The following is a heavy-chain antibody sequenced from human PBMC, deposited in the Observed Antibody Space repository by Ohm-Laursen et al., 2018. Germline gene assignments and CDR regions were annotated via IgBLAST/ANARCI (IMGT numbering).Heavy chain of an antibody. V-gene: IGHV3-33*08. CDR1: GFTFSSYG. J-gene: IGHJ6*02. CDR3: ARDRRDYNERFYYGMDV. CDR2: IWDDGSNQ. D-gene: IGHD4-11*01. Sequence: SLRLSCAASGFTFSSYGMHWVRQAPGKGLEWVAVIWDDGSNQYYADSVKGRFIISRDNSKNTLFLQMNSLRAEDTAVYYCARDRRDYNERFYYGMDVWGQGTTVTVTS.